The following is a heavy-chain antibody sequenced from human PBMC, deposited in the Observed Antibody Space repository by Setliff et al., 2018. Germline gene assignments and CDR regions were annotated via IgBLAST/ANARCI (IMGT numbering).Heavy chain of an antibody. CDR3: ARLSASVVSPVDH. J-gene: IGHJ4*02. Sequence: GASVKVSCKASGGPLNSYSFSWVRQAPGQGLEWMGWINPNSGGTNYAQKFQGRVTVTSDTSISTAYLTLTSLRSDDTAIYYCARLSASVVSPVDHWGQGTLVTVSS. CDR2: INPNSGGT. V-gene: IGHV1-2*02. CDR1: GGPLNSYS.